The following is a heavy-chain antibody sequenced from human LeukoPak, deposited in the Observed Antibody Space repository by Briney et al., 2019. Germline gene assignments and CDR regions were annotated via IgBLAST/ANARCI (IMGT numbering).Heavy chain of an antibody. Sequence: SVKVSCKASGGTFSSYAISWVRQAPGQGLEWMGRTIPIFGTANYAQKFQGRVTITTDESTSTAYMELSSLRSEDTAVYYCASERYCSGGSCHEDAFDIWGQGTMVTVSS. CDR1: GGTFSSYA. D-gene: IGHD2-15*01. CDR3: ASERYCSGGSCHEDAFDI. V-gene: IGHV1-69*05. J-gene: IGHJ3*02. CDR2: TIPIFGTA.